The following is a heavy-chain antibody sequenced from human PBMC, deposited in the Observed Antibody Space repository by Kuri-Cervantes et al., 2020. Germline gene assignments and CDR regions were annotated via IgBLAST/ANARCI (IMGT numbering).Heavy chain of an antibody. CDR1: GFTFSSYS. V-gene: IGHV3-21*01. CDR3: ARETPGYSSSPYFDY. J-gene: IGHJ4*02. Sequence: GESLKISCAVSGFTFSSYSMNWVRQAPGKGLEWVSSISSSSSYIYYADSVKGRFTISRDNAKNSLYLQMNSLRAEDTAVYYCARETPGYSSSPYFDYWGQGTLVTVSS. D-gene: IGHD6-13*01. CDR2: ISSSSSYI.